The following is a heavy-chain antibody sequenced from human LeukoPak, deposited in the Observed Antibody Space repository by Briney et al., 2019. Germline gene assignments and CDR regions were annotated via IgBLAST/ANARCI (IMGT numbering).Heavy chain of an antibody. CDR2: IFYSGST. D-gene: IGHD1-26*01. CDR1: GVSLNNYY. V-gene: IGHV4-59*01. Sequence: PSETLSLTCIDSGVSLNNYYWTWIRQPPGKGLEWIGYIFYSGSTNYNPSLKSRVTISIDTSKNQFSLKLNSVTTADTAVYYCTTGNHYLDYWGQGTLVTVSS. J-gene: IGHJ4*02. CDR3: TTGNHYLDY.